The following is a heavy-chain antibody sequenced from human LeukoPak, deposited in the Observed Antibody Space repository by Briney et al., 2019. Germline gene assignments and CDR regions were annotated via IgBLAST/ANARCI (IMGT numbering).Heavy chain of an antibody. D-gene: IGHD3-9*01. Sequence: GRSLRLSCAASGFTFSSYGMHWVRQAPGKGLEWVAVIWYDGSNKYYADSVKGRFTISRGNSKNTLYLQMNSLRAEDTAVYYCARDKNYDILTGYSPPWGQGTLVTVSS. J-gene: IGHJ5*02. CDR3: ARDKNYDILTGYSPP. CDR2: IWYDGSNK. CDR1: GFTFSSYG. V-gene: IGHV3-33*01.